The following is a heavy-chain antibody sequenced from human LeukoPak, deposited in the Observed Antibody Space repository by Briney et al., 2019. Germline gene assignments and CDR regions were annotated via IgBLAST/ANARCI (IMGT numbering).Heavy chain of an antibody. CDR1: GFSFSSCG. Sequence: GRSLRLSCAASGFSFSSCGMHWVRQTPDKGLEWVAAIAKDGTDIHYVDSVKGRFTISRDNSRNTLYLQMFSLSTEDTAVYYCASGDTALAYTSFDYWGQGTLVTVSS. CDR2: IAKDGTDI. V-gene: IGHV3-30*03. D-gene: IGHD5-18*01. J-gene: IGHJ4*02. CDR3: ASGDTALAYTSFDY.